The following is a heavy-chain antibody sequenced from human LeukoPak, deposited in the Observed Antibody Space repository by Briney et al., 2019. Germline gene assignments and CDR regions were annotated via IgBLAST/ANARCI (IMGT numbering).Heavy chain of an antibody. D-gene: IGHD6-19*01. V-gene: IGHV1-69*05. CDR2: IIPIFGTA. CDR1: GGTFSSYA. CDR3: ARSGGWLANWFDP. J-gene: IGHJ5*02. Sequence: ASVKVSCKASGGTFSSYAISWVRQAPGQGLEWMGGIIPIFGTANYAQKFQGRVTITRDTSASTAYMELSSLRSEDTAVYYCARSGGWLANWFDPWGQGTLVTVSS.